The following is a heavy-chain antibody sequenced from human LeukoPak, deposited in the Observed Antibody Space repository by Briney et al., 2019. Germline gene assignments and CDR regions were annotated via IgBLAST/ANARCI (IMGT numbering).Heavy chain of an antibody. CDR1: GFTFSSYI. CDR2: ISSSSNYI. V-gene: IGHV3-21*01. D-gene: IGHD5-12*01. CDR3: AREGLVAPNAFDV. Sequence: GGSLRLSCAASGFTFSSYIMTWVCQAPGKGLEWVSSISSSSNYIYYADSLKGRFTISRDNAKNSLFLQMNSLRAEDTALYYCAREGLVAPNAFDVWGQGTMVTVSS. J-gene: IGHJ3*01.